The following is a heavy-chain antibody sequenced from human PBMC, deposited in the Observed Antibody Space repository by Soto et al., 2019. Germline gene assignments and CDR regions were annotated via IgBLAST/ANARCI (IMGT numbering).Heavy chain of an antibody. D-gene: IGHD1-26*01. CDR3: AKNPPSSIQGWAFGMDV. CDR1: GFSVTTNY. CDR2: TFTGGST. J-gene: IGHJ6*02. V-gene: IGHV3-53*02. Sequence: EVQLVETGGGLIQPGGSLRLSCLASGFSVTTNYIIWVRQPPGKGLEWVSTTFTGGSTHYADSVKGRFSISSDNSKNTVYLRMNNLRVEDTAVYYCAKNPPSSIQGWAFGMDVWGQGTTVSVSS.